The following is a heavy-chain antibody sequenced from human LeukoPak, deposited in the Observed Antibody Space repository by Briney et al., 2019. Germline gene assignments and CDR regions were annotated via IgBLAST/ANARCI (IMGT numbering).Heavy chain of an antibody. D-gene: IGHD6-13*01. CDR3: ARGGRGYSSSWYRNYFDY. CDR2: INHSGST. Sequence: PSETLSLTCAVYGGSFSGYYWSWIRQPPGKGLEWIGEINHSGSTNYNPSLKSRVTISVDTSKNQFSLKLSSVTAADTAVYYRARGGRGYSSSWYRNYFDYWGQGTLVTVSS. CDR1: GGSFSGYY. V-gene: IGHV4-34*01. J-gene: IGHJ4*02.